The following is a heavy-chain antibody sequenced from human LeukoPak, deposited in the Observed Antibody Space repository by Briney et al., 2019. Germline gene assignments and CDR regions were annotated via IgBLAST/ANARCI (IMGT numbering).Heavy chain of an antibody. CDR2: INHSGRT. D-gene: IGHD4-23*01. V-gene: IGHV4-34*01. CDR3: ARIRGLVTAVTSL. CDR1: GGSFSGYY. J-gene: IGHJ4*02. Sequence: SETLSLTCAVYGGSFSGYYWSWIRQPPGKGLEWIGEINHSGRTNYNLSLKSRVTISVDTSKNQFSLKLSSVTAADTAVYYCARIRGLVTAVTSLWGQGTLVIVSS.